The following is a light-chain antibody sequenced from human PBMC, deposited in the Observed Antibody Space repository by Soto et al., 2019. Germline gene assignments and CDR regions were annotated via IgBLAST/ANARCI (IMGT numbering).Light chain of an antibody. CDR1: QGVSNH. V-gene: IGKV1-17*03. Sequence: DVQMTQSPSAMSASVGDRVTITCRASQGVSNHLAWFQQKPGKVPKRLIYAASTLQSGVPSMFSGSVSETEYTLTISSLQAEDFATYYGLQHNSYPLTFGQGTRLEIK. J-gene: IGKJ5*01. CDR3: LQHNSYPLT. CDR2: AAS.